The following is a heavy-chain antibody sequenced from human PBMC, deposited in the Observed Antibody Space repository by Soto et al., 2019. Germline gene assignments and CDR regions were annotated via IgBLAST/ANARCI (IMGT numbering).Heavy chain of an antibody. CDR3: ATAHPRGPDY. V-gene: IGHV3-15*01. D-gene: IGHD5-12*01. CDR1: GFTFTDYW. Sequence: PGGSLRLSCAASGFTFTDYWTHWVRQAPGKGLEWVGLIKSKTAGGTVDYPAPVKGRFIISRDDSRNTLYLQINSLKTEDTAVYYCATAHPRGPDYWGQGTLVTVSS. J-gene: IGHJ4*02. CDR2: IKSKTAGGTV.